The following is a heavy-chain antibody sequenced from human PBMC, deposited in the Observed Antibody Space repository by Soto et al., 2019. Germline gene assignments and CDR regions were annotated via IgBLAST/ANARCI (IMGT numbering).Heavy chain of an antibody. V-gene: IGHV4-59*08. Sequence: SETLSLTCTVSGGSISSYYWSWIRQPPGKGLEWIGYIYYSGSTSYNPSLKSRVTISVDTSKNQFSLKLSSVTAADTAVYYCARASVWDYYYYYMDVWGKGTTVTVSS. D-gene: IGHD1-26*01. CDR1: GGSISSYY. CDR2: IYYSGST. J-gene: IGHJ6*03. CDR3: ARASVWDYYYYYMDV.